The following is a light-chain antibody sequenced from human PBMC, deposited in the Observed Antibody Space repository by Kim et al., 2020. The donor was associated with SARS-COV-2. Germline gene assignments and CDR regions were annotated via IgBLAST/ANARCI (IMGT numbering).Light chain of an antibody. V-gene: IGKV3-20*01. CDR3: HQYDTSPPT. CDR2: GVL. Sequence: YPRERAPLSCRASQSTDRTPLAWYQQNPRQPPRLLYYGVLSRATGIPDRFSGRGSGTDFTLTISRLEPEDFAVYYCHQYDTSPPTCGQGTKVDI. CDR1: QSTDRTP. J-gene: IGKJ1*01.